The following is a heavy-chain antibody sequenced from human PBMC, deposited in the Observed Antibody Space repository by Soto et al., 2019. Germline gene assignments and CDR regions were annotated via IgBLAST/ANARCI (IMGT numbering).Heavy chain of an antibody. V-gene: IGHV3-30*18. CDR2: ISYDGSNK. J-gene: IGHJ6*02. CDR1: GFTFSSYG. CDR3: ANGLMGPGRAYGMDV. D-gene: IGHD3-16*01. Sequence: QVQLVESGGGVVQPGRSLRLSCAASGFTFSSYGMHWVRQAPGKGLEWVAVISYDGSNKYYADSVKGRFTISRDNSKNTLSLQMNRLRAEDTAVYYCANGLMGPGRAYGMDVWGQGTTVTVA.